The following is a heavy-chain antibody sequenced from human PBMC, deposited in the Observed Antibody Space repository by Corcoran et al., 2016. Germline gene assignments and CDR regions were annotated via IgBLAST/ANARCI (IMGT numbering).Heavy chain of an antibody. D-gene: IGHD6-6*01. CDR3: GRPYSSSSRGSFDI. CDR2: IYHTGTP. CDR1: GYSISSGYN. Sequence: QVQLQESGPGLVRPSETLSLTCIVSGYSISSGYNWGWIRQSPGKGLEWIGTIYHTGTPYYNPSLKSRVSISVDTSKNQLSLKLSSVSAADTAVYYGGRPYSSSSRGSFDIWGQGTTVTVSS. J-gene: IGHJ3*02. V-gene: IGHV4-38-2*02.